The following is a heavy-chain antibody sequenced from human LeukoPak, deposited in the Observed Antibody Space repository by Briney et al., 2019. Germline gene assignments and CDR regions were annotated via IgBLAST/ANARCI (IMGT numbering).Heavy chain of an antibody. Sequence: SETLSLTCTVSGGSIISGAYYWSWIRQHPGKGLEWIAYVHYSGSTYYNPSLKSRFTILVDTSQNQFSLKLRSVTAADTAVYYCAGDSGNSAFDYWGQGTLVTVSS. CDR3: AGDSGNSAFDY. CDR2: VHYSGST. V-gene: IGHV4-31*03. D-gene: IGHD4-23*01. CDR1: GGSIISGAYY. J-gene: IGHJ4*02.